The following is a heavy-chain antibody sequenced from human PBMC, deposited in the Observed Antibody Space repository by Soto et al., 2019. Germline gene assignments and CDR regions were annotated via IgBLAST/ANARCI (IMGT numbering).Heavy chain of an antibody. Sequence: SETLSLTCTVSGGSISSYYWTWIRQPPGKGLEWIGYMYYSGSTNYNPSLKSRVTISVDTSKNQFSLKLSSVTAADTAVYYCARDIYGGNSLDYWGQGTLVTVSS. CDR3: ARDIYGGNSLDY. V-gene: IGHV4-59*01. CDR2: MYYSGST. D-gene: IGHD4-17*01. CDR1: GGSISSYY. J-gene: IGHJ4*02.